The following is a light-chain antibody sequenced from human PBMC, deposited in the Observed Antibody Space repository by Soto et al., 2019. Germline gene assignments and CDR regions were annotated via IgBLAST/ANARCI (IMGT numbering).Light chain of an antibody. Sequence: DIQMTQSPSTLSASVGDRFTITCRASPSISTWLAWYQQKPGKAPNHLIYKASNLETGVPSRFSGSGSGTEFTLTISSLQPDDFATYYCQHSGTFGQGTKVEI. CDR1: PSISTW. J-gene: IGKJ1*01. CDR3: QHSGT. V-gene: IGKV1-5*03. CDR2: KAS.